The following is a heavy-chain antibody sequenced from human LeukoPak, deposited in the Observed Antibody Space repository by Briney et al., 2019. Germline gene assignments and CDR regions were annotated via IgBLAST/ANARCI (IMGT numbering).Heavy chain of an antibody. CDR2: IYYSGST. Sequence: SETLSLTCTVSGGSISSYYWSWIRQPPGKGLEWIGYIYYSGSTNYNPSLKSRVTISVDTSKNQFSLKLSSVTAADTAVYYCGRGNSVDTAIFDYWGQGTLVTVSS. J-gene: IGHJ4*02. CDR1: GGSISSYY. V-gene: IGHV4-59*01. D-gene: IGHD5-18*01. CDR3: GRGNSVDTAIFDY.